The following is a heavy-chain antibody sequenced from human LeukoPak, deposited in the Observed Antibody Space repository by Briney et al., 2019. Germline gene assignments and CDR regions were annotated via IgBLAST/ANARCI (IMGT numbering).Heavy chain of an antibody. CDR2: IVVGSGNT. D-gene: IGHD2-2*01. V-gene: IGHV1-58*02. CDR1: GFTFTSSA. J-gene: IGHJ6*02. Sequence: GASVKVSCKASGFTFTSSAMQWVRQARGQRLEWIGWIVVGSGNTNYAQKFQERVTITRDMSTSTAYMELSSLRSEDTAVYYCAVGGSTTNYYYGMDVWGQGTTVTVSS. CDR3: AVGGSTTNYYYGMDV.